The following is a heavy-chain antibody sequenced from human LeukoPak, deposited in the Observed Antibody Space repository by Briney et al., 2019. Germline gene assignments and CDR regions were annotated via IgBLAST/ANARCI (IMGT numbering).Heavy chain of an antibody. CDR1: GGAIISDNFY. Sequence: SETLSLTCTVSGGAIISDNFYWGWVRQPPGKGLEWVGSINYSGTTYYNPSLRSRLSISVDTSRTQFFLRLNSVTAADAAVYYCGRLFDSWGQGILVTVSS. CDR2: INYSGTT. V-gene: IGHV4-39*01. CDR3: GRLFDS. J-gene: IGHJ4*02.